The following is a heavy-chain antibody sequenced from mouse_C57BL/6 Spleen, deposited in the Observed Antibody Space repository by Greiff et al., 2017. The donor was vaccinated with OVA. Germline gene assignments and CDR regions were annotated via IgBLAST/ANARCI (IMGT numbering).Heavy chain of an antibody. CDR3: ARHEDTRYFTTVVARFDY. CDR1: GYTFTEYT. D-gene: IGHD1-1*01. Sequence: VQLQQSGAELVKPGASVKLSCKASGYTFTEYTIHWVKQRSGQGLEWIGWFYPGSVSIKYNEKFKDKATLTADKSSSTVYMELSRLTSEDSAVYFCARHEDTRYFTTVVARFDYWGQGTTLTVSS. CDR2: FYPGSVSI. V-gene: IGHV1-62-2*01. J-gene: IGHJ2*01.